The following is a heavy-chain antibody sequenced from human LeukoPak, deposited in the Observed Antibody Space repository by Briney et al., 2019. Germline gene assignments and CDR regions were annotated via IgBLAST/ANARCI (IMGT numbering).Heavy chain of an antibody. Sequence: SETLSLTCAVYGGSFSGYYWSWIRQPPGKGLEWIGEINHSGSTNYNPSLKSRVTISVDTSKNQFSLKLSSVTAADTAVYYCARDRAYGAYTDYFDYWGQGTLVTVSS. V-gene: IGHV4-34*01. D-gene: IGHD4/OR15-4a*01. CDR1: GGSFSGYY. CDR3: ARDRAYGAYTDYFDY. CDR2: INHSGST. J-gene: IGHJ4*02.